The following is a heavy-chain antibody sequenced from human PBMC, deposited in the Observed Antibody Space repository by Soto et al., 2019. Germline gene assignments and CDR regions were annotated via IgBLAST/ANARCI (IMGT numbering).Heavy chain of an antibody. D-gene: IGHD5-12*01. J-gene: IGHJ4*02. Sequence: ASVKVSCKPSGYTFTGYYIHWVRQAPGQGLEWMGWINPNSGATNYAQKLQGWVIMTRDTSISTAYMELSSLRSDDTALYYCARAVVTTTPNFDYWGQGTLVTV. CDR2: INPNSGAT. CDR3: ARAVVTTTPNFDY. V-gene: IGHV1-2*04. CDR1: GYTFTGYY.